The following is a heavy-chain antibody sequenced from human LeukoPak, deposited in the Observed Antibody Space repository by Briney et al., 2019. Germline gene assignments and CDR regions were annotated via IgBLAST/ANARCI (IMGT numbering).Heavy chain of an antibody. CDR3: ARVHTGYSSGWYPYFDY. CDR2: IYYSGST. CDR1: GGSISSYY. V-gene: IGHV4-59*01. J-gene: IGHJ4*02. D-gene: IGHD6-19*01. Sequence: SETLSLTCTVSGGSISSYYWSWIRQPPGKGLEWIGYIYYSGSTNYDPSLKSRVTISVDTSKNQFSLKLSSVTAADTAVYYCARVHTGYSSGWYPYFDYWGQGTLVTVSS.